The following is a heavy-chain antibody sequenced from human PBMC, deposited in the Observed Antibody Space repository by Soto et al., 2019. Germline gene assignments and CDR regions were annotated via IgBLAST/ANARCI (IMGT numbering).Heavy chain of an antibody. D-gene: IGHD2-2*01. J-gene: IGHJ4*02. CDR1: GGTFSSYT. V-gene: IGHV1-69*02. CDR3: ARGARLRCSRTSCPRE. Sequence: QVQLVQSGAEVKKPGSSVKVSCKASGGTFSSYTISWVRQAPGQGLEWMGRIIPILGIANYAQKFQGRVTITXXKXTXXAYMERSSLRSEDTAVYYCARGARLRCSRTSCPREWGQGTLVTVSS. CDR2: IIPILGIA.